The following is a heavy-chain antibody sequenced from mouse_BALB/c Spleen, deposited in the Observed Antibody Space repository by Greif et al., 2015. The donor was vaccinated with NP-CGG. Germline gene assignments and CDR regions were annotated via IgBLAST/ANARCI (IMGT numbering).Heavy chain of an antibody. D-gene: IGHD1-1*01. J-gene: IGHJ4*01. CDR3: ARRGSSSYYYAMDY. V-gene: IGHV1S81*02. CDR1: GYTFTSYW. Sequence: VQLQQSGAELVKPGASVKLSCKASGYTFTSYWMHWVKQRPGQGLEWIGEINPSNGRTNYNEKFKSKATLTVDKSSSTAYMQLSSLTSEDSAVYYCARRGSSSYYYAMDYWGQGTSVTVSS. CDR2: INPSNGRT.